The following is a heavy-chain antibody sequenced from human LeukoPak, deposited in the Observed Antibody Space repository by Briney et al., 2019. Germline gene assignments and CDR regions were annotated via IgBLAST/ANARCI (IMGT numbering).Heavy chain of an antibody. D-gene: IGHD2-15*01. CDR3: AGGRLGYCSGGSCQMA. CDR1: GGSISSRDYY. Sequence: SQTLSLTCTVSGGSISSRDYYWSWIRQPPGKGLEWIGYIYYSGSPYYNPSLKSRVTISVDTSKNQFSLKLSSVTAADTAVYYCAGGRLGYCSGGSCQMAWGQGTLVTVSS. V-gene: IGHV4-30-4*01. J-gene: IGHJ5*02. CDR2: IYYSGSP.